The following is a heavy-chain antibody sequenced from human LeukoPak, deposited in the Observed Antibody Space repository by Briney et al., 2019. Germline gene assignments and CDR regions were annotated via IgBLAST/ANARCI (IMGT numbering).Heavy chain of an antibody. CDR1: GYTFTSYD. CDR3: ARGLAARPRGNYFDY. Sequence: ASVKVSCXASGYTFTSYDINWVRQATGQGLEWMGWMNPNSGNTGYAQKFQGRVTMTRNTSISTAYMELSSLRSEDTAVYYCARGLAARPRGNYFDYWGQGTLVTVSS. D-gene: IGHD6-6*01. CDR2: MNPNSGNT. J-gene: IGHJ4*02. V-gene: IGHV1-8*01.